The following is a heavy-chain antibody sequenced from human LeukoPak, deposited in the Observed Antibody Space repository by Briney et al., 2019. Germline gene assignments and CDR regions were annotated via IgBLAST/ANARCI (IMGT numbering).Heavy chain of an antibody. CDR2: INPNSGGT. D-gene: IGHD3-10*01. V-gene: IGHV1-2*02. CDR3: ARDSGMFRGTVDN. Sequence: ASVKVSCKASGYTFTGYYMHWVRQAPGQGLEWMGWINPNSGGTNYAQKFQGRVTMTRDTSTSTVYMELSSLRSEDTAVYYCARDSGMFRGTVDNWSQGTLATVSS. J-gene: IGHJ4*02. CDR1: GYTFTGYY.